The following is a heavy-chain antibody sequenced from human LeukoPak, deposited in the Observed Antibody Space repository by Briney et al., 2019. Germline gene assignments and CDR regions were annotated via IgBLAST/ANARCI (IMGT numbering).Heavy chain of an antibody. D-gene: IGHD2-2*01. Sequence: ASVKVSCKASGYTFTGYYMHWVRQAPGQGLEWMGWINPNSGGTNYAQKFQGRVTMTRDTSISTAYMELSRLRSDDTAVYYCAAMGYYYYYYYMDVWGKGTTVTVPS. CDR3: AAMGYYYYYYYMDV. V-gene: IGHV1-2*02. J-gene: IGHJ6*03. CDR1: GYTFTGYY. CDR2: INPNSGGT.